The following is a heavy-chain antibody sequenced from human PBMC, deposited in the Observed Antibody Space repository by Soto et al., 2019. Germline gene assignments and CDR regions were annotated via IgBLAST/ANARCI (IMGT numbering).Heavy chain of an antibody. CDR2: IYYSGST. Sequence: SETLSLTCTVSGGSIGSYYWSWIRQPPGKGLEWIGYIYYSGSTNYNPSLKSRVTISVDTSKNQFSLKLSSVTAADTAVYYCARDGSSVSSWFDPWGQGTLVTVSS. D-gene: IGHD6-6*01. V-gene: IGHV4-59*01. CDR1: GGSIGSYY. CDR3: ARDGSSVSSWFDP. J-gene: IGHJ5*02.